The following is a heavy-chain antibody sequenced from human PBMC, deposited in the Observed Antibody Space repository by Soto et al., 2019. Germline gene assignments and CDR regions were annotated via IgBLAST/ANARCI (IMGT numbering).Heavy chain of an antibody. D-gene: IGHD3-10*01. Sequence: PSETLSLTCAVYGGSFSGYYWSWIRQPPGKGLEWIGEINHSGSTNYNPSLKSRVTISVDTSKNQFSLKLSSVTAADTAVYYCARVIMVRGVMSGMDVWGQGTTVTSP. CDR1: GGSFSGYY. J-gene: IGHJ6*02. CDR2: INHSGST. CDR3: ARVIMVRGVMSGMDV. V-gene: IGHV4-34*01.